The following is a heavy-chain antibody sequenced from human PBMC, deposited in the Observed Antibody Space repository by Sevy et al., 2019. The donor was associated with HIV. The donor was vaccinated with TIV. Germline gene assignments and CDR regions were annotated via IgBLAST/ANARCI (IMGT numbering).Heavy chain of an antibody. V-gene: IGHV4-59*13. CDR2: IYSSGIS. CDR3: AGGWVGASRSFDY. J-gene: IGHJ4*02. CDR1: GGSISTFY. Sequence: SETLSLTCTVSGGSISTFYWSWIRQPPGKGLEWIGDIYSSGISNFNPSPKSRVTISLDTSKSQFSLKLTSVTAADTAVYYWAGGWVGASRSFDYWGQGTLVTVSS. D-gene: IGHD1-26*01.